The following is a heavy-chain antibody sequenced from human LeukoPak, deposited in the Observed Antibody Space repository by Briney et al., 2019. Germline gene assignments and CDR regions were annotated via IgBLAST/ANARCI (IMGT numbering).Heavy chain of an antibody. V-gene: IGHV4-59*08. CDR1: GGYISSYY. Sequence: SETLSLTCTVSGGYISSYYWSWIRQPPGKGLEWIGYIYYSGSTNYNPSLKSRVTISVDTSKNQFSLKLSSVTAADTAVYYCASDYSDFYLHYGRQGTLVTVSS. CDR3: ASDYSDFYLHY. J-gene: IGHJ4*02. CDR2: IYYSGST. D-gene: IGHD4-11*01.